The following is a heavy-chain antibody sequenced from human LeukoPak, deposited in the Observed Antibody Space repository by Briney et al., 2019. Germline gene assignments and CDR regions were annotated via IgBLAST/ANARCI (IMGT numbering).Heavy chain of an antibody. CDR2: ISYDGSNK. J-gene: IGHJ4*02. Sequence: PGRSLRLSCAASGFTFSSYGMHWVRQAPGKGLEWVAVISYDGSNKYYADSVKGRFTISRDNSKNTLYLQMNSLRAEDTAVYYCAKDEPSFHRIMITFGGVIAGPFDYWGQGTLVTVSS. D-gene: IGHD3-16*02. V-gene: IGHV3-30*18. CDR1: GFTFSSYG. CDR3: AKDEPSFHRIMITFGGVIAGPFDY.